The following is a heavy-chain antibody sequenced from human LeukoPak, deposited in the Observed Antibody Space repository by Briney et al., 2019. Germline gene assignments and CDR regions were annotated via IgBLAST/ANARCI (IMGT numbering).Heavy chain of an antibody. CDR2: IDYSGGNT. V-gene: IGHV3-23*01. D-gene: IGHD3-10*01. Sequence: GGSLRLSCTASGFTLSSYEMSWIRQAPGKGLEWVSSIDYSGGNTHYADSVKGRFTISRDNSKNTLYLQMNSLRAEDTAVYYCAKDRRAGSYDYWGQGTLVTVSS. J-gene: IGHJ4*02. CDR1: GFTLSSYE. CDR3: AKDRRAGSYDY.